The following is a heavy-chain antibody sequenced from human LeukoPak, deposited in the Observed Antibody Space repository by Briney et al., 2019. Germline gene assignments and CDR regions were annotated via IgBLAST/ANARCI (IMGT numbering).Heavy chain of an antibody. CDR1: GFTFSSYS. CDR2: ISSSSSYI. CDR3: ARAESIVATIDY. J-gene: IGHJ4*02. V-gene: IGHV3-21*01. D-gene: IGHD5-12*01. Sequence: GGSLRLSCAASGFTFSSYSMNWVRQAPGKGLEWVSSISSSSSYIYYADSVKGRFTISRDNAKNSLYLQMNGLRAEDTAVYYCARAESIVATIDYWGQGTLVTVSS.